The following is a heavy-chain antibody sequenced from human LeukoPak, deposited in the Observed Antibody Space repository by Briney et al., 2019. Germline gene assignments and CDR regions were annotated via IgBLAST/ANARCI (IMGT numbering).Heavy chain of an antibody. CDR2: IYYSGST. Sequence: SETLSLTCTVSGGSISSYYWSWIRQPPGKELEWIGYIYYSGSTNYNPSLKSRVTISVDTSKNQFSLKLSSVTAADTAVYYCARLLGSGSIGWGQGTLVTVSS. CDR1: GGSISSYY. J-gene: IGHJ4*02. CDR3: ARLLGSGSIG. V-gene: IGHV4-59*01. D-gene: IGHD5-12*01.